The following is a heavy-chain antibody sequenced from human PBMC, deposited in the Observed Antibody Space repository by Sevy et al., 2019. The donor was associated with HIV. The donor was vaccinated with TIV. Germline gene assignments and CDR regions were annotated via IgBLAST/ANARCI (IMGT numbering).Heavy chain of an antibody. D-gene: IGHD2-2*01. V-gene: IGHV3-23*01. CDR3: AKVDVVVPVADYGLDV. J-gene: IGHJ6*02. CDR1: GFTFSNYA. Sequence: GGSLRLSCAASGFTFSNYAMNWVRQAPGMGLEWVSSISRSGSSTDYADSVKGRFTISRDNSMNTLYLQMNSLRAEDTAVYYCAKVDVVVPVADYGLDVWGQRTTVTVSS. CDR2: ISRSGSST.